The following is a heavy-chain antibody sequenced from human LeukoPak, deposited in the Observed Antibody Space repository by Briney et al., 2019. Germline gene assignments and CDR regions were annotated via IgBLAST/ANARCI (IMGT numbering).Heavy chain of an antibody. CDR2: FSYGGSKQ. D-gene: IGHD6-6*01. V-gene: IGHV3-30*04. CDR3: ATQIKDFSSPYIPCDH. Sequence: PGGSLTLSCAASGFTLNGYAVHWVSQAPGKGLEWVAAFSYGGSKQYYADSVKGRSTISRDDSQDTLYLQMNGLRPEDPALYYCATQIKDFSSPYIPCDHCGQGRRVTVSS. CDR1: GFTLNGYA. J-gene: IGHJ4*02.